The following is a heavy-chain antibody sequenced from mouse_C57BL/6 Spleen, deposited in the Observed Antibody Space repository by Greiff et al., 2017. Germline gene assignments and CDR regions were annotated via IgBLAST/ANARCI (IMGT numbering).Heavy chain of an antibody. V-gene: IGHV1-62-2*01. CDR3: AKHGYYSSLPDYAKDY. CDR1: GYTFTEYT. CDR2: FYPGSGSI. Sequence: QVQLQQSGAELVKPGASVKLSCKASGYTFTEYTIHWVKQRSGQGLEWIGWFYPGSGSIKYNEKFKDKATLTADKSSSTVYMELSRLTSEDSSVYFCAKHGYYSSLPDYAKDYWGQGTSVTVSS. J-gene: IGHJ4*01. D-gene: IGHD2-5*01.